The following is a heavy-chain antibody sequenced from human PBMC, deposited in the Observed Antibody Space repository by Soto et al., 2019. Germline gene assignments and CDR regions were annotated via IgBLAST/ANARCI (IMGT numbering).Heavy chain of an antibody. J-gene: IGHJ1*01. CDR1: GFTFSGYA. V-gene: IGHV3-23*01. CDR3: AKDVHYDILTGIEYFHH. Sequence: EVHLLGSGGGLVQPGGSLRLSCAASGFTFSGYAMSWVRQAPGKGLEWVTGISGSAASTNYADSVKGRFTISRDNSKSTLYLQMNSLTAEDTAVYYCAKDVHYDILTGIEYFHHWAQGTLVTVSS. D-gene: IGHD3-9*01. CDR2: ISGSAAST.